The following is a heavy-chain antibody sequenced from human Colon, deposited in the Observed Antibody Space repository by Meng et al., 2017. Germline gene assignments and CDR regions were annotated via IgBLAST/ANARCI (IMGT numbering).Heavy chain of an antibody. V-gene: IGHV4-61*02. D-gene: IGHD1-20*01. CDR2: IFTSGST. Sequence: SETLSLTCTVSGGSISSGSYHWTWIRQPAGKGLEWIGRIFTSGSTNYNPSLKSRVIISVDTSKNQFSLNLSSVTAADTAVYYCATRISGNAFDIWGQGTRVTVSS. CDR3: ATRISGNAFDI. J-gene: IGHJ3*02. CDR1: GGSISSGSYH.